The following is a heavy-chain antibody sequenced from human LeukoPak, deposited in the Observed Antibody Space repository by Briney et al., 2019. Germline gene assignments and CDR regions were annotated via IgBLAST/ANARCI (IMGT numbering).Heavy chain of an antibody. V-gene: IGHV4-38-2*02. J-gene: IGHJ6*02. CDR2: IYHSGST. CDR3: ARDRDGSGSYSP. Sequence: SGTLSLTCAVSGYSISSGYYWGWIRQPPGKGLEWIGSIYHSGSTYYNPSLKSRVTISVDTSKNQFSLKLSSVTAADTAVYYCARDRDGSGSYSPWGQGTTVIVSS. D-gene: IGHD3-10*01. CDR1: GYSISSGYY.